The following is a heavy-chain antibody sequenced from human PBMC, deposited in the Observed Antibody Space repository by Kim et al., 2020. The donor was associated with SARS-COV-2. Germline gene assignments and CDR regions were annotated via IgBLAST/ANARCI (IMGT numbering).Heavy chain of an antibody. CDR2: IYYSGST. V-gene: IGHV4-31*03. CDR3: SRGRITMIVVVTAFDY. J-gene: IGHJ4*02. D-gene: IGHD3-22*01. CDR1: GGSISSGGYY. Sequence: SETLSLTCTVSGGSISSGGYYWSWIRQHPGKGLEWIGYIYYSGSTYYNPSLKSRVTISVDTSKNQFSLKLSSVTAADTAVYYCSRGRITMIVVVTAFDYWGQGTLVTVSS.